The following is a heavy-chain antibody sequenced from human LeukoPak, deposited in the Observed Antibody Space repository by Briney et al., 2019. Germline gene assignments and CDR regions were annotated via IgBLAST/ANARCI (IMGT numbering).Heavy chain of an antibody. D-gene: IGHD6-19*01. CDR2: ISYDGSNK. CDR3: ARDRSGWYGYYFDY. CDR1: GFTFSSYA. Sequence: GGSLRLSCAASGFTFSSYAMHWVRQAPGKGLEWVAVISYDGSNKYYADSVKGRFTISRDNSKNTLYLQMNSLRAEDTAVYYCARDRSGWYGYYFDYWGRETLVTVSS. J-gene: IGHJ4*02. V-gene: IGHV3-30-3*01.